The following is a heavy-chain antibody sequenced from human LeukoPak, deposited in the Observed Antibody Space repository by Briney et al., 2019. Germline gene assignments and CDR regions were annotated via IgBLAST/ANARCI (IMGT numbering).Heavy chain of an antibody. D-gene: IGHD2-15*01. V-gene: IGHV3-7*01. CDR1: GFTFSIYW. J-gene: IGHJ3*02. Sequence: AGGSLRLSCAASGFTFSIYWMSWVRPAPGQGLEWVASMKGDGSVKHFLDSVEGRFTISRDNAKNSLYLQMNSLRAEDTAVYYCARWDAYCSGGRCYSGDFAFDIWGQGTMVTVSS. CDR3: ARWDAYCSGGRCYSGDFAFDI. CDR2: MKGDGSVK.